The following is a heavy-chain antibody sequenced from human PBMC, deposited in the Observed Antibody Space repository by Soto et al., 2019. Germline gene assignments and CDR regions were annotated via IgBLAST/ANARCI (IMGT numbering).Heavy chain of an antibody. V-gene: IGHV3-48*01. CDR3: ARRTTYYYYYYMDV. Sequence: GGSLRLSCAASGFTFSSYSMNWVRQAPGKGLEWVSYISSSSSTIYYADSVKGRFTISRDNAKNSLYLQMNSLRAEDTAVYYCARRTTYYYYYYMDVWGKGTTVTVSS. J-gene: IGHJ6*03. CDR2: ISSSSSTI. CDR1: GFTFSSYS.